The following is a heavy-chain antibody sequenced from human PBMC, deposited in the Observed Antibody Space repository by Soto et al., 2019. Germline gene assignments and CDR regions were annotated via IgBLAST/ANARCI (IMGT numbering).Heavy chain of an antibody. CDR1: GFTFSSYA. CDR2: ISGSGTST. J-gene: IGHJ4*02. V-gene: IGHV3-23*01. D-gene: IGHD3-22*01. CDR3: AKDGALHYYDTHFDY. Sequence: GGSLRLSCAASGFTFSSYAMSWVRQAPGKGLEWVSGISGSGTSTYFADSVKGRFTISRDYSKNTLYLQMNSLRAEDTAVYYCAKDGALHYYDTHFDYWGQGALVTVSS.